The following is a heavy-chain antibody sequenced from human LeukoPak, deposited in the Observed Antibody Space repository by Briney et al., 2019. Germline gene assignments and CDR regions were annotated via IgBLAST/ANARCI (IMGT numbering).Heavy chain of an antibody. CDR1: GFTFSNYW. Sequence: GGSLRLSCAASGFTFSNYWIHWVRQAPGKGLVWVSRINSDGINTIYADSVKGRFTISRDNAKNSLYLQMNSLGAEDTAVYYCARDVLPYSGNYSATLGAGAFDIWGQGTMVTVSS. D-gene: IGHD1-26*01. CDR3: ARDVLPYSGNYSATLGAGAFDI. J-gene: IGHJ3*02. CDR2: INSDGINT. V-gene: IGHV3-74*01.